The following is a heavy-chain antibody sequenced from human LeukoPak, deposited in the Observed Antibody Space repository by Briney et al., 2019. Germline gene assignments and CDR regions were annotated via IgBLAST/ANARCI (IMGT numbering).Heavy chain of an antibody. J-gene: IGHJ4*02. CDR3: ARMYGGYEY. D-gene: IGHD5-12*01. CDR1: RFTFCSFS. Sequence: GGSLRLSCAVSRFTFCSFSMSCGPQAPGKGLEWVSSISSSSSYIYYADSVKGRFTISRDNAKISLYLQMNSLGAEDTAVYYCARMYGGYEYWGQGTLVTVSS. CDR2: ISSSSSYI. V-gene: IGHV3-21*01.